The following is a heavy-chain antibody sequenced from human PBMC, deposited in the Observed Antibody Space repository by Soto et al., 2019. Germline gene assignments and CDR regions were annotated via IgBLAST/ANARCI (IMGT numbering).Heavy chain of an antibody. CDR3: GRGRQGVGGYPPPYNWFDP. J-gene: IGHJ5*02. CDR1: GGTFSSYA. CDR2: IIPIFGTA. D-gene: IGHD6-19*01. Sequence: QVQLVQSGAEVKKPGSSVKVSCKASGGTFSSYAISWVRQAPGQGLEWMGGIIPIFGTANYAQKFQGRVTITADETPSTAYMEVSGLRSEDKAWYYWGRGRQGVGGYPPPYNWFDPWGQGTLVTVSS. V-gene: IGHV1-69*12.